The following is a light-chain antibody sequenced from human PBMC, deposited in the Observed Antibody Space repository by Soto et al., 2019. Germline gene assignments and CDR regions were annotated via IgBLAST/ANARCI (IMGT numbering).Light chain of an antibody. V-gene: IGKV3-11*01. CDR1: QSVSSY. CDR3: QQRSNWPPLT. Sequence: EIVLTQSPATLSLSPGERATLSCRASQSVSSYLAWYQQKPGQAPRLLIYDASNRATGIPARFRGSGSGTDFTRTISSLEPEDYAVYYCQQRSNWPPLTFGGGTTVEIK. J-gene: IGKJ4*01. CDR2: DAS.